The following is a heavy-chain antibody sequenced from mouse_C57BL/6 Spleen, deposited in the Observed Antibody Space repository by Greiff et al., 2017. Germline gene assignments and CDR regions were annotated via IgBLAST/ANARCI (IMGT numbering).Heavy chain of an antibody. CDR3: ARSITTVPHGYFDV. CDR1: GYTFTSYD. Sequence: VKLVESGPELVKPGASVKLSCKASGYTFTSYDINWVKQRPGQGLEWIGWIYPRDGSTKYNEKFKGKATLTVDTSSSTAYMELHSLTSEDSAVYFCARSITTVPHGYFDVWGTGTTVTVSS. CDR2: IYPRDGST. J-gene: IGHJ1*03. V-gene: IGHV1-85*01. D-gene: IGHD1-1*01.